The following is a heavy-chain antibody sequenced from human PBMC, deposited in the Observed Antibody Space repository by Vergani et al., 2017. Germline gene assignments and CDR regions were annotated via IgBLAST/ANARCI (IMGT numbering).Heavy chain of an antibody. J-gene: IGHJ6*02. CDR1: GYTLTELS. V-gene: IGHV1-24*01. CDR3: ATDSDFWSGYLSTPRSYGMDV. D-gene: IGHD3-3*01. CDR2: FDPEDGET. Sequence: QVQLVQSGAEVKKPGASVKVSCKVSGYTLTELSMHWVRQAPGKGLEWMGGFDPEDGETIYAQKFQGRVTMTEDTSTDTAYMELSSLRSEETAVYYCATDSDFWSGYLSTPRSYGMDVWGQGTTVTVSS.